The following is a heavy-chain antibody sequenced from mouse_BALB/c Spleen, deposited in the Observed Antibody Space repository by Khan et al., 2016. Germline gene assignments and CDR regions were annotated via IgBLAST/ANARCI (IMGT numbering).Heavy chain of an antibody. D-gene: IGHD1-1*01. Sequence: QVQLQQPGAELVRPGASVKLSYKASGYTFTSYWINWVKQRPGQGLEWIGNIYPSDSYTNYNQKFKDKATLTVDKSSSTAYMQLSSPTSEDSAVYYCTSGSSPWLAYWGQGTLVTVSA. CDR2: IYPSDSYT. V-gene: IGHV1-69*02. J-gene: IGHJ3*01. CDR1: GYTFTSYW. CDR3: TSGSSPWLAY.